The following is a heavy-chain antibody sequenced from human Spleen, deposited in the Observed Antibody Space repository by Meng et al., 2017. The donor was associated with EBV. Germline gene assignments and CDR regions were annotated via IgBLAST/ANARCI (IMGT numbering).Heavy chain of an antibody. CDR2: INHSGST. D-gene: IGHD2-15*01. CDR1: GGSLSGHY. V-gene: IGHV4-34*01. Sequence: HVHPHPLGPRLLKPSATPSPLIAVYGGSLSGHYATYIRQPPGKGREWIGEINHSGSTNYNPSLKSRVTISVDTSKNQFSLKLSSVTAADTAVYYCVRGYCSGGSCYSDYWGQGTLVTVSS. J-gene: IGHJ4*02. CDR3: VRGYCSGGSCYSDY.